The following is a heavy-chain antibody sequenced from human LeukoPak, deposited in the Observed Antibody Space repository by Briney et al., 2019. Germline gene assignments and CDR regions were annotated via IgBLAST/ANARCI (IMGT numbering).Heavy chain of an antibody. CDR3: ARDRQQQLVGTSFDI. CDR1: GFTFSSYA. Sequence: GGSLRLSCAASGFTFSSYAMSWVRQAPGKGLEWVSYISSSSSTTYYADSVKGRFTISRESAKNSLYLQMNSLRAEDTAVYYCARDRQQQLVGTSFDIWGQGTMVTVSS. V-gene: IGHV3-48*04. D-gene: IGHD6-13*01. CDR2: ISSSSSTT. J-gene: IGHJ3*02.